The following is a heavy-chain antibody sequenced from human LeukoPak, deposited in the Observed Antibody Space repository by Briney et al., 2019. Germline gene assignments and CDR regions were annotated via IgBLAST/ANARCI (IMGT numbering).Heavy chain of an antibody. CDR3: GTGGHYFGS. CDR2: IRRNSDGGTI. Sequence: KPGGSLRLSCVASGLTISDAWMSWVRQAPGKGLEWVGRIRRNSDGGTIDYAAPVKGRFIISRDDSRNTFYLQMNSLETDDTALYYCGTGGHYFGSWGQGTLVTVSS. V-gene: IGHV3-15*01. J-gene: IGHJ4*02. CDR1: GLTISDAW.